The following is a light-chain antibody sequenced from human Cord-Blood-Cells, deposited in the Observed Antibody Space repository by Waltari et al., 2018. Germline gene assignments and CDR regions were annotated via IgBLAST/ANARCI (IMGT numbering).Light chain of an antibody. Sequence: SYELTQPPSVSVSLGQMARIPCPGEALPNKYAYWYQQKPGQFPVLVIYKDSERPSGIPERFSGSSSGTIVTLTISGVQAEDEADYYCLSADSSGTYVFGTGTKVTVL. CDR1: ALPNKY. V-gene: IGLV3-16*01. J-gene: IGLJ1*01. CDR2: KDS. CDR3: LSADSSGTYV.